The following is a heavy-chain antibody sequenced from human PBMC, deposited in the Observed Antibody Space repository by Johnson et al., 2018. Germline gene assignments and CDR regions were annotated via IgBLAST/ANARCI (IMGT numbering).Heavy chain of an antibody. CDR3: ARASYSNSWFTY. CDR2: IYSGGNT. V-gene: IGHV3-66*01. J-gene: IGHJ4*02. Sequence: EVQLVQSGGGLVKPGGSLRLSCAASGFTFSSYSMNWVRQAPGKGLEWVSLIYSGGNTYYADSVKGRFILSRDVSKSTLYLQMNNLRADDTAVYYCARASYSNSWFTYWGQGTLVTVSS. D-gene: IGHD6-13*01. CDR1: GFTFSSYS.